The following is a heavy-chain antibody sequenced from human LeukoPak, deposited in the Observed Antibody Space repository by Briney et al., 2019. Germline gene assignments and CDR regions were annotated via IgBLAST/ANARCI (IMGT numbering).Heavy chain of an antibody. V-gene: IGHV4-61*08. D-gene: IGHD2-21*02. Sequence: SETLSLTCTVSGGSISSGGYYWSWIRQPPGKGLEWIGYIYYSGSTNYNPSLKSRVTISVDTSKNQFSLKLSSVTAADTAVYYCARGGRGKVTAIQIDYWGQGTLVTVSS. CDR3: ARGGRGKVTAIQIDY. CDR1: GGSISSGGYY. CDR2: IYYSGST. J-gene: IGHJ4*02.